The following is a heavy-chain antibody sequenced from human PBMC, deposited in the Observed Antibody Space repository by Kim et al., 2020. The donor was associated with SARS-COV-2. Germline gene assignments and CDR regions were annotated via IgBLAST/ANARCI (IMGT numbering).Heavy chain of an antibody. CDR3: ANPRQPDY. J-gene: IGHJ4*02. D-gene: IGHD6-13*01. CDR2: GDTT. V-gene: IGHV3-23*01. Sequence: GDTTTYAASVKGRSTVTRDNSKNTLYLQRSSLRAEDTAIYYCANPRQPDYWGQGTLVTVSS.